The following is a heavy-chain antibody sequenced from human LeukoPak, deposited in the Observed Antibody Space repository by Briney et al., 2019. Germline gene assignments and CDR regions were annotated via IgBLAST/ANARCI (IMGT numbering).Heavy chain of an antibody. Sequence: SETLSLTCAVYGGSFSGYYWSWIRQPPEKGLEWIGEINHSGSTNYNPSLKGRVTISVDTSKNQFSLKLSSVTAADTAVYYCARGGRITIFHFDYWGQGTLVTVSS. CDR2: INHSGST. D-gene: IGHD3-9*01. V-gene: IGHV4-34*01. CDR1: GGSFSGYY. J-gene: IGHJ4*02. CDR3: ARGGRITIFHFDY.